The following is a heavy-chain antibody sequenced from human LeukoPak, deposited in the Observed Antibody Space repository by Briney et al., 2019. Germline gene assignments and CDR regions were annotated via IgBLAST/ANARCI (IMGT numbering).Heavy chain of an antibody. Sequence: GGSLRLSCAASGFTFSNYWMHWVRQAPGKGLVWVSRINSDGRSTSYADSVKGRFTISRDNAKNTLYLQMNSLRAEDTAAYYCNYGSGSYSQDWGQGTLVTVSS. D-gene: IGHD3-10*01. CDR2: INSDGRST. CDR1: GFTFSNYW. V-gene: IGHV3-74*01. CDR3: NYGSGSYSQD. J-gene: IGHJ4*02.